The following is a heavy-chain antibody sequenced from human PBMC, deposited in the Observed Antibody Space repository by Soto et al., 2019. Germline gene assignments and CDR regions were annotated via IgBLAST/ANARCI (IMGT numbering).Heavy chain of an antibody. CDR3: ARGYFDCGHGCNL. V-gene: IGHV5-51*01. D-gene: IGHD2-21*01. CDR1: VHLSNQHW. CDR2: ILTRASET. Sequence: GDSLKISGNAPVHLSNQHWIGWVRQTPGKGLEWMGLILTRASETKASPSFQGHVSFSVDGSISTGYLQWTSLTTTDTGIYFWARGYFDCGHGCNLWGRGTLVAVSS. J-gene: IGHJ5*02.